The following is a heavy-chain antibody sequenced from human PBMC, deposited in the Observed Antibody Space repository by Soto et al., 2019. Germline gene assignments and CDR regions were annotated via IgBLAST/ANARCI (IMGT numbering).Heavy chain of an antibody. Sequence: SETLSLTCIVSGGSINSSYYWGWIRQPPGKGLEWIGYIYYSGSTNYNPSLKSRVTISVDTSKNQFSLKLSSVTAADTAVYYCARGDHRGWFGELLIGDYWGQGTLVTVSS. V-gene: IGHV4-59*01. CDR3: ARGDHRGWFGELLIGDY. CDR2: IYYSGST. D-gene: IGHD3-10*01. CDR1: GGSINSSYY. J-gene: IGHJ4*02.